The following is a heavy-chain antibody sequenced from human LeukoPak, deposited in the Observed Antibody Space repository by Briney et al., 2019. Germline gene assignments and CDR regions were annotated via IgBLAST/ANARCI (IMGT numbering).Heavy chain of an antibody. J-gene: IGHJ4*02. V-gene: IGHV1-46*04. CDR3: ARGVGAGSHFDY. CDR2: INPSGGST. Sequence: ASVKVSCKASGYTFTRYYMDWVRQAPGQGLEWLGVINPSGGSTIYAQKLRGRVSMTRDTSTSTVYMELSGLRSDATAVYYCARGVGAGSHFDYWGQGTLVTVSS. CDR1: GYTFTRYY. D-gene: IGHD1-26*01.